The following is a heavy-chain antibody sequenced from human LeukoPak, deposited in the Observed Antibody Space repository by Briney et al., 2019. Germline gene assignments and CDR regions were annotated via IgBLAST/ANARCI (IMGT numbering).Heavy chain of an antibody. V-gene: IGHV3-23*01. D-gene: IGHD6-13*01. J-gene: IGHJ3*02. CDR1: GFTFGNYA. Sequence: GFLRLSCAASGFTFGNYAMMWLRQAPEKGPEWVSAISGSGGSTYYADSVKGRFTISRDNSKNTLYLQMNSLRAEDTAVYYCAKDWGIAAAENAFDIWGQGTMVTVSS. CDR3: AKDWGIAAAENAFDI. CDR2: ISGSGGST.